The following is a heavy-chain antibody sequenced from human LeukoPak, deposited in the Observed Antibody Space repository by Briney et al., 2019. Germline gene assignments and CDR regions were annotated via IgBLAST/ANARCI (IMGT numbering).Heavy chain of an antibody. Sequence: GGSLRLSCAASGFTFSSYAMHWVRQAPGKGLEWVAVISYDGSNKYYADSVKGRFTISRDNSKNTLYLQMNSLRAEDTAVYYCARGNYYGSGRYQPPFDYWGQGTLVTVSS. D-gene: IGHD3-10*01. CDR1: GFTFSSYA. CDR2: ISYDGSNK. V-gene: IGHV3-30*04. J-gene: IGHJ4*02. CDR3: ARGNYYGSGRYQPPFDY.